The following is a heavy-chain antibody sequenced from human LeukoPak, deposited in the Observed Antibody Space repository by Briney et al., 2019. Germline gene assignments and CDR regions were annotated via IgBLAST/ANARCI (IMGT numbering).Heavy chain of an antibody. V-gene: IGHV4-39*01. CDR2: IYYSGST. Sequence: SETLSLTCTVSGGSISSSSYYWGWIRQPPGKGLEWIGGIYYSGSTYYNPSLKSRVTISVDTSKNQFSLKLSSVTAADTAVYYCARPSSYYDFWSGPLPGAFDIWGQGTMVTVSS. D-gene: IGHD3-3*01. J-gene: IGHJ3*02. CDR1: GGSISSSSYY. CDR3: ARPSSYYDFWSGPLPGAFDI.